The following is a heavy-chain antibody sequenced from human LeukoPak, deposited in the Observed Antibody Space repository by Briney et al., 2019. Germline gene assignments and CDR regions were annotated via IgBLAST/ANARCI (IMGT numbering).Heavy chain of an antibody. D-gene: IGHD2-21*01. CDR2: IYYSGST. CDR1: GGSISSYY. CDR3: ARLHRLDYSDY. J-gene: IGHJ4*02. V-gene: IGHV4-59*08. Sequence: SETLSLTCTVSGGSISSYYWSWIRQPPGKGLEWIGYIYYSGSTNYNPSLKSRVTISVDTSKNQFSLKLSSVTAADTAVYYCARLHRLDYSDYWGQGTLVTVSS.